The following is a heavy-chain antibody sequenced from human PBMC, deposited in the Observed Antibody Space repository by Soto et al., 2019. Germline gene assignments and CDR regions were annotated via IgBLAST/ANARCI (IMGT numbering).Heavy chain of an antibody. D-gene: IGHD1-1*01. CDR3: ARNTIPLPRY. J-gene: IGHJ4*02. CDR1: GFTFSNYA. V-gene: IGHV3-23*01. Sequence: EVQLLESGGGLVQPGGSLRLSCAASGFTFSNYAMSWVRQAPGKGLEWVSAISSSGDSPYYADSVKGRFTVSRDNSKNTLYLQMNSLRVEDTAIYYCARNTIPLPRYWGQGTLVTVSS. CDR2: ISSSGDSP.